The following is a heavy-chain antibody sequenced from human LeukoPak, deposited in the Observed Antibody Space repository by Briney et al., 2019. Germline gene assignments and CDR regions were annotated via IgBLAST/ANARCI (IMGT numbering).Heavy chain of an antibody. Sequence: GGSLRLSCAASGFTFDDYGMSWVRQAPGKGLEWVSGINWNGGSTGYADSVKGRFTISRDNAKNSLYLQMNSLRAEDTAVYYCARDPYGSGSYPRPFDYWGQGTLVTVSS. CDR2: INWNGGST. J-gene: IGHJ4*02. D-gene: IGHD3-10*01. V-gene: IGHV3-20*04. CDR3: ARDPYGSGSYPRPFDY. CDR1: GFTFDDYG.